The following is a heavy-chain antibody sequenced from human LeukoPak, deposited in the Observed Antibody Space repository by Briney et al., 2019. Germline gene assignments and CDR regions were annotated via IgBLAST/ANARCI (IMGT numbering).Heavy chain of an antibody. J-gene: IGHJ5*02. CDR1: GGSISSSSYY. D-gene: IGHD6-13*01. V-gene: IGHV4-39*01. Sequence: SETLSLTCTVSGGSISSSSYYWGWIRQPPGKGLEWIGSIYYSGSTYYNPSLKSRVTISVDTSKNQFSLKLSSVTAADTAVYYCARHHADSSSWYNWFDPWGQGTLVTVSS. CDR2: IYYSGST. CDR3: ARHHADSSSWYNWFDP.